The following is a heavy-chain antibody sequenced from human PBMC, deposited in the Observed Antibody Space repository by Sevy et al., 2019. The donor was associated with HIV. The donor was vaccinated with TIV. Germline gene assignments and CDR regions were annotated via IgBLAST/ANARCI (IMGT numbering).Heavy chain of an antibody. V-gene: IGHV3-33*01. CDR2: IWYDGSNK. J-gene: IGHJ6*02. CDR3: ARGFYYDSSGYYGDYGMDV. D-gene: IGHD3-22*01. Sequence: GGCLRLSCAASGFTFSSYGMHWVRQAPGKGLEWVAVIWYDGSNKYYADSVKGRFTISRDNSKNTLYLQMNSLRAEDTAVYYCARGFYYDSSGYYGDYGMDVWGQGTTVTVSS. CDR1: GFTFSSYG.